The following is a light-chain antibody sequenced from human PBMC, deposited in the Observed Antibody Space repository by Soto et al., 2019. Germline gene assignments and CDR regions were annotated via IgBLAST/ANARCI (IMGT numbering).Light chain of an antibody. CDR3: CSYTPISTVV. J-gene: IGLJ3*02. V-gene: IGLV2-23*01. CDR2: EDN. Sequence: QSALTQPASVSGSPGQSITISCTGTSSDVGSYNLVSWYQQHPGKAPKLMIYEDNKRPSGVSNRSSGSKSGNTASLTISGLQAEDEAHYYCCSYTPISTVVFGGGTKLTVL. CDR1: SSDVGSYNL.